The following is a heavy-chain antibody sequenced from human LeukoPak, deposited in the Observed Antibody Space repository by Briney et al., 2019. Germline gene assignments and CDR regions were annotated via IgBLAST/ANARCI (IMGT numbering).Heavy chain of an antibody. Sequence: GGSLRLSCAASGFTFSSYGMHWVRQAPGKGLEWVAVIWYDGSNKYYADSVKGRFTNSRDNSKNTLYLQMNSLRAEDTAVYYCARFYGDYAPLDYWGQGTLVTVSS. V-gene: IGHV3-33*01. CDR3: ARFYGDYAPLDY. J-gene: IGHJ4*02. D-gene: IGHD4-17*01. CDR1: GFTFSSYG. CDR2: IWYDGSNK.